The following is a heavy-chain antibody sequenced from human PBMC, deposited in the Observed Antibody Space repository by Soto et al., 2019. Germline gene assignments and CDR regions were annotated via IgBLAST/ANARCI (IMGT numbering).Heavy chain of an antibody. CDR2: IKSKTDGGTT. Sequence: GGSLRLSCAASGFTFSNAWMNWVRQAPGKGLEWVGRIKSKTDGGTTDYAAPVKGRFTISRDDSKNTLYLQMNSLKTEDTAVYYCTTFGYKQLVPFVPDYWGQGTLVTVSS. CDR3: TTFGYKQLVPFVPDY. D-gene: IGHD6-13*01. J-gene: IGHJ4*02. CDR1: GFTFSNAW. V-gene: IGHV3-15*07.